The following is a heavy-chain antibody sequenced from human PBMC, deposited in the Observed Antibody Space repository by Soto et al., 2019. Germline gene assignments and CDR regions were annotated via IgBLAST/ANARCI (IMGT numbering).Heavy chain of an antibody. V-gene: IGHV3-30-3*01. Sequence: GGSLRLSCAASGFTFSSYAMHWVRQAPGKGLEWAAVISYDGSNKYYADSVKGRFTISRDHSKNTPYLQMNSLRAEDTAVYYCARDMDTAMVTSHYYYGMDVWGQGTTVTVSS. D-gene: IGHD5-18*01. CDR1: GFTFSSYA. CDR3: ARDMDTAMVTSHYYYGMDV. CDR2: ISYDGSNK. J-gene: IGHJ6*02.